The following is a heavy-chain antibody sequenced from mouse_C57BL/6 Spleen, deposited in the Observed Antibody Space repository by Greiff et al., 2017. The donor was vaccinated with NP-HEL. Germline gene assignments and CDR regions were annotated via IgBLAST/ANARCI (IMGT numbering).Heavy chain of an antibody. D-gene: IGHD6-1*01. CDR3: ERGSSVAC. Sequence: EVQLVEPGGGLVKPGGSLKFSCAASGFTFSDYGMHWVRQAPEQGLEWVAYISRCSSSIYYADTVKGRFTISRDNAKNTVYLQMTSLRSEDTAMCYCERGSSVACWGQGTLVTVSA. J-gene: IGHJ3*01. CDR2: ISRCSSSI. V-gene: IGHV5-17*01. CDR1: GFTFSDYG.